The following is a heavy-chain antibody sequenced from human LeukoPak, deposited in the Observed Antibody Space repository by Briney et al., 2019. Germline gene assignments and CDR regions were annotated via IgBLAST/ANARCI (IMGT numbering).Heavy chain of an antibody. Sequence: GGSLRLSCAASGFTFSSYDMTWVRQAPGRGLEWVSSIRPSGDNTYYGDSVKGRFTISRDNSKNTVYLQMNNMRVDDTAVYYGARVAGWHWFNPWGQGTLVTVSS. CDR1: GFTFSSYD. CDR2: IRPSGDNT. V-gene: IGHV3-23*01. J-gene: IGHJ5*02. D-gene: IGHD6-19*01. CDR3: ARVAGWHWFNP.